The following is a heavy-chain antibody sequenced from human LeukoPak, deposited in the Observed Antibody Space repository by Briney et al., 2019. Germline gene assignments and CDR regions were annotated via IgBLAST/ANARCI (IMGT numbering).Heavy chain of an antibody. CDR3: ARDFTSVRGKYYYDSSDY. V-gene: IGHV4-4*07. J-gene: IGHJ4*02. Sequence: PSETLSLTCTVSGDSISRYYWSWIRQPAGKGLEWIGRIYNGGIITYNPSLKSRVTMSIDTSNNQFSLRLRFVTAADTAVYYCARDFTSVRGKYYYDSSDYWGQGTLVTVSS. CDR2: IYNGGII. CDR1: GDSISRYY. D-gene: IGHD3-22*01.